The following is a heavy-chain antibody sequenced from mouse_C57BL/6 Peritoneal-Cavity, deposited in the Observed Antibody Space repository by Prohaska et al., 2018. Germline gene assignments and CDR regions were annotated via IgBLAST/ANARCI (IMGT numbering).Heavy chain of an antibody. D-gene: IGHD1-1*01. CDR3: ARSYGFTTVFDY. J-gene: IGHJ2*01. Sequence: EVKLVESGGGLVQPGGSLSLSFAASGFTFTDYYMPWFRQTPGKAVEWLGFSRNKANGYTKEYRSSVKGRFTISRDNSQSILYLQMNALRAEDSATYYCARSYGFTTVFDYWVQVTTLTVS. V-gene: IGHV7-3*01. CDR2: SRNKANGYTK. CDR1: GFTFTDYY.